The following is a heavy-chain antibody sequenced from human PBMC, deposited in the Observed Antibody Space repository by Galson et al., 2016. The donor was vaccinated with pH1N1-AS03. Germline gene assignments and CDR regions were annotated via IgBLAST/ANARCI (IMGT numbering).Heavy chain of an antibody. CDR1: GFTFGDYA. J-gene: IGHJ4*02. CDR2: IRSKSYGGTT. CDR3: SRYGGYPDY. V-gene: IGHV3-49*03. Sequence: SLRLSCAVSGFTFGDYAMSWFRQAPGKGLEWVGFIRSKSYGGTTEYAASVKGRFSISGDDSDSIVYLQMNGLKIEDTAVYYCSRYGGYPDYWGQGTLVSVSS. D-gene: IGHD5-18*01.